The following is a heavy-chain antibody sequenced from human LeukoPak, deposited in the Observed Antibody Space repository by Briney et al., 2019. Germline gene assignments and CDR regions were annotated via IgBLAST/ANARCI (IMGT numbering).Heavy chain of an antibody. CDR1: GGSLSSYY. V-gene: IGHV4-59*01. CDR3: ARDLRGSSCYDY. CDR2: IYYSGST. D-gene: IGHD2-2*01. J-gene: IGHJ4*02. Sequence: SETLSLTCSVSGGSLSSYYWSWLRQPPGKGLEWIGFIYYSGSTSYNPSLKSRVTISVVTSKNQFSLSLTSVTAADTALYYCARDLRGSSCYDYWGQGTLVTVSS.